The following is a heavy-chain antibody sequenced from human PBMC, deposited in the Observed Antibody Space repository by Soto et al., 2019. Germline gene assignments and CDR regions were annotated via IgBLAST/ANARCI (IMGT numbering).Heavy chain of an antibody. D-gene: IGHD3-22*01. J-gene: IGHJ4*02. Sequence: PGGSLRLSCVASGFTFSSYWMSWVRQAPGKGLEWVANIKQDGSEKYYADSVKGRFTISRDNSRNTLFLQMNSLRAEDTAVYYCARDYYKYYDSSGYYRSPAYWGQGTQVTVSS. CDR1: GFTFSSYW. CDR2: IKQDGSEK. CDR3: ARDYYKYYDSSGYYRSPAY. V-gene: IGHV3-7*01.